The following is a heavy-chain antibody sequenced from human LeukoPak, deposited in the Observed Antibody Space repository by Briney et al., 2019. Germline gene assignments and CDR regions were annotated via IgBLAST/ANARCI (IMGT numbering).Heavy chain of an antibody. D-gene: IGHD4-11*01. Sequence: SETLSLTCTVSTYSISSAYYWGWIRQPPGKGLEWIGSIYYRGSTYYNPSLKSRVTISVDTSKNQFSLKLSSVTAADTAVYYCARPHYSNYVDYWGQGTLVTVSS. J-gene: IGHJ4*02. CDR1: TYSISSAYY. V-gene: IGHV4-38-2*02. CDR3: ARPHYSNYVDY. CDR2: IYYRGST.